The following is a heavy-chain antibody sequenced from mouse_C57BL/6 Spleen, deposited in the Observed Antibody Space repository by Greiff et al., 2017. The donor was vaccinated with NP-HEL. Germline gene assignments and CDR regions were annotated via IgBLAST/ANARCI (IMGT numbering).Heavy chain of an antibody. J-gene: IGHJ4*01. CDR3: TRDQGGYGGLDY. CDR1: GFTFSSYA. D-gene: IGHD3-1*01. CDR2: ISSGGDYI. V-gene: IGHV5-9-1*02. Sequence: EVQGVESGEGLVKPGGSLKLSCAASGFTFSSYAMSWVRQTPEKRLEWVAYISSGGDYIYYADTVKGRFTISRDNARNTLYLQMSSLKSEDTAMYYCTRDQGGYGGLDYWGQGTSVTVSS.